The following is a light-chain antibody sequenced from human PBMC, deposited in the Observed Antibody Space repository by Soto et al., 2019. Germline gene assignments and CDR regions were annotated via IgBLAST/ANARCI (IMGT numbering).Light chain of an antibody. V-gene: IGKV3-20*01. CDR1: QSVSDTH. Sequence: EIVLTQSPGALSLSPGESATLSCRASQSVSDTHVAWYQQRPGQAPRLLIYDASRRDIGVPDRFIGSGSATDFTLTISGLEPEDFAVYFCPQYGTSPQTLGQGTKVEIK. CDR3: PQYGTSPQT. CDR2: DAS. J-gene: IGKJ1*01.